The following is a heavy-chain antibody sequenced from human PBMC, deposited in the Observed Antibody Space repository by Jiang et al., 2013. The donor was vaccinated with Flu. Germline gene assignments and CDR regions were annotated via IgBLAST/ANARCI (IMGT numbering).Heavy chain of an antibody. Sequence: VQLVESGGGVVQPGGSLRLSCAASGFTFSSYGMHWVRQAPGKGLEWVAFIRYDGSNKYYADSVKGRFTISRDNSKNTLYLQMNSLRAEDTAVYYCAKDLSSGWYYYYGMDVWGQGTTVTVSS. CDR2: IRYDGSNK. V-gene: IGHV3-30*02. CDR1: GFTFSSYG. D-gene: IGHD6-19*01. CDR3: AKDLSSGWYYYYGMDV. J-gene: IGHJ6*02.